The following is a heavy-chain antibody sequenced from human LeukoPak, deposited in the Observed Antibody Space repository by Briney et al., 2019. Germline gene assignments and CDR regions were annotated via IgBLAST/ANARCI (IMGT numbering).Heavy chain of an antibody. V-gene: IGHV3-48*01. Sequence: GSLRLSCVASGFTFSSFSMNWVRQAPGKGLEWVSYISSRSSTIHYADSVKGRFTISRDNAKNSLYLQMNSLRAEDTAVYHCAREEGDNLDYWGQGTLVTVSS. D-gene: IGHD1-14*01. CDR3: AREEGDNLDY. CDR2: ISSRSSTI. CDR1: GFTFSSFS. J-gene: IGHJ4*02.